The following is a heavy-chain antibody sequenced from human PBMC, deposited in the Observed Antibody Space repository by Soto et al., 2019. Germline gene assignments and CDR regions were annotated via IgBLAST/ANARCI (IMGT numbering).Heavy chain of an antibody. D-gene: IGHD6-13*01. J-gene: IGHJ6*02. CDR3: ARDRPGIAALHYYYGMDV. CDR2: ISAYNGNT. Sequence: GASVKVSCKASGYTFTSCGISWVRQAPGQVLEWMGWISAYNGNTNYAQKLQGRVTMTTDTSTSTAYMELRSLRSDDTAVYYCARDRPGIAALHYYYGMDVWGQGTTVTVSS. CDR1: GYTFTSCG. V-gene: IGHV1-18*01.